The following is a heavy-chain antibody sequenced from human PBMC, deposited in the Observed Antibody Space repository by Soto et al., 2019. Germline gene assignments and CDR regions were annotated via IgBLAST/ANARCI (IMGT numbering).Heavy chain of an antibody. D-gene: IGHD2-21*02. CDR2: ISGSGGRT. CDR1: GFTFSSYA. CDR3: AKHLVVTAPYYYYGMDV. Sequence: PGGSLRLSCAASGFTFSSYAMSWVRQAPGKGLEWVSAISGSGGRTYYADSVKGRFTISRDNSKNTLYLQMNSLRAEDTAVYYCAKHLVVTAPYYYYGMDVWGQGTTVTVSS. V-gene: IGHV3-23*01. J-gene: IGHJ6*02.